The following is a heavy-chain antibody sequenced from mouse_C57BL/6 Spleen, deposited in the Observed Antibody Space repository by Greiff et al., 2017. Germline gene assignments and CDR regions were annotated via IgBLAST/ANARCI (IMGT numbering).Heavy chain of an antibody. Sequence: VQLQQSGAELVKPGASVKISCKASGYAFSSYWMNWVKQRPGKGLEWIGQIYPGDGDTNYNGKFKGKATLTADKSSSTAYMQLSSLTSEDSAVYFCARSGGDGNYDWYFDVWGTGTTVTVSS. CDR1: GYAFSSYW. D-gene: IGHD2-1*01. V-gene: IGHV1-80*01. J-gene: IGHJ1*03. CDR2: IYPGDGDT. CDR3: ARSGGDGNYDWYFDV.